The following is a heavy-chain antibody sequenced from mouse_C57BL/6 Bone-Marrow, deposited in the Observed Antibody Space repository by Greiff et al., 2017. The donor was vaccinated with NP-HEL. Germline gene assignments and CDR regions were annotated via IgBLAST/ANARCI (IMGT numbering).Heavy chain of an antibody. CDR2: INPSNGGT. D-gene: IGHD2-1*01. CDR1: GYTFTSYW. V-gene: IGHV1-53*01. J-gene: IGHJ3*01. CDR3: AREGVYYGAWFAY. Sequence: QVQLQQPGTELVKPGASVKLSCKASGYTFTSYWMHWVKQRPGQGLEWIGNINPSNGGTNYNEKFKSKAKLTVDKSSSTAYMQLSSLTSEDSAVYYCAREGVYYGAWFAYWGQGTLVTVSA.